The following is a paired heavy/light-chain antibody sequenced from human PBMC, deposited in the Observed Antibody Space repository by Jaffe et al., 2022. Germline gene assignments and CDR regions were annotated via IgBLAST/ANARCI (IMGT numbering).Light chain of an antibody. V-gene: IGKV1D-8*01. CDR3: QQYYSFPRT. CDR1: QGISSY. CDR2: AAS. J-gene: IGKJ1*01. Sequence: VIWMTQSPSLLSASTGDRVTISCRMSQGISSYLAWYQQKPGKAPELLIYAASTLQSGVPSRFSGSGSGTDFTLTISCLQSEDFATYYCQQYYSFPRTFGQGTKVEIK.
Heavy chain of an antibody. J-gene: IGHJ4*02. V-gene: IGHV4-59*01. CDR2: IYYSGST. CDR3: ARELPRDFYGSGSYYNGGSFDY. CDR1: GGSISSYY. Sequence: QVQLQESGPGLVKPSETLSLTCTVSGGSISSYYWSWIRQPPGKGLEWIGYIYYSGSTNYNPSLKSRVTISVDTSKNQFSLKLSSVTAADTAVYYCARELPRDFYGSGSYYNGGSFDYWGQGTLVTVSS. D-gene: IGHD3-10*01.